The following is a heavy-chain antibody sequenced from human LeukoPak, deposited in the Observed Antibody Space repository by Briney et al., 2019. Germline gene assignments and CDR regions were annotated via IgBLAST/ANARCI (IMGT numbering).Heavy chain of an antibody. D-gene: IGHD6-19*01. CDR1: GFTFSSYW. CDR3: ARETYSSGWYDRGVDY. V-gene: IGHV3-7*01. J-gene: IGHJ4*02. Sequence: GGSLSLSCAASGFTFSSYWMSWVRQAPGKGLEWVANIKQDGSEKYYVDSVKGRFTISRDNAKNSLYQQMNSLRAEDTAVYYCARETYSSGWYDRGVDYWGQGTLVTVSS. CDR2: IKQDGSEK.